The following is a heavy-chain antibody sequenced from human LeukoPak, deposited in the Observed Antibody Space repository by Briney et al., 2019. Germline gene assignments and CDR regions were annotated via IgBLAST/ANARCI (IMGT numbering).Heavy chain of an antibody. V-gene: IGHV3-23*01. D-gene: IGHD4-11*01. CDR2: ISGSGGST. CDR3: AKCHSNYGIDY. J-gene: IGHJ4*02. CDR1: GFTFSSYA. Sequence: GGSLRLSCAASGFTFSSYAMSWVRQAPGKGLEWVSAISGSGGSTYYADSVKGRFTISRDNSKDTLYLQMNSRRAEDTAVYYCAKCHSNYGIDYWGQGTLVTVSS.